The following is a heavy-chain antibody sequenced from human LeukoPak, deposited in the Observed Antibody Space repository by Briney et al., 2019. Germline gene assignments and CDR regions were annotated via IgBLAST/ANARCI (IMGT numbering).Heavy chain of an antibody. CDR2: ISYDGGK. J-gene: IGHJ4*02. CDR3: ARKSLWFKYYDY. D-gene: IGHD3-10*01. V-gene: IGHV3-30*04. CDR1: GFTFTSYT. Sequence: GRSLRLSCAASGFTFTSYTMHWVRQAPGKGLEWVAAISYDGGKYYADSVKGRFTISRDKSKNTLYLQMNSLRAEDTAVYFCARKSLWFKYYDYWGQGMLVTVSS.